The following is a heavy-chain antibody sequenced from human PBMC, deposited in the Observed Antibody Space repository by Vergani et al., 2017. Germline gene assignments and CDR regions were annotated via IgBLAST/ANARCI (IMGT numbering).Heavy chain of an antibody. D-gene: IGHD4-23*01. V-gene: IGHV4-61*08. CDR2: IYYSGST. Sequence: QVQLQESGPGLVKPSQTLSLTCTVSGGSISSGGYYWSSIRQHPGKGLEWIGSIYYSGSTNYNPSLKSRVTISVATSKNPFSLKLSSVTAADTDVYYCARATPGDYAGNWAGMDVWGEGTTVTVSA. J-gene: IGHJ6*04. CDR1: GGSISSGGYY. CDR3: ARATPGDYAGNWAGMDV.